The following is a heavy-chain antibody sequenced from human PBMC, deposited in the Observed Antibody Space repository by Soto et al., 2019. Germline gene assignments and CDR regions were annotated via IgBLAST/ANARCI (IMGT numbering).Heavy chain of an antibody. V-gene: IGHV3-30*18. J-gene: IGHJ6*02. CDR2: ISYDGSNK. CDR1: GFTFSSYG. CDR3: AKDSPLGEAGGMDV. D-gene: IGHD3-10*01. Sequence: LRLSFAASGFTFSSYGMHWVRQAPGKGLEWVAVISYDGSNKYYADSVKGRFTISRDNSKNTLYLQMNSLRAEDTAVYYCAKDSPLGEAGGMDVWGQGTTVTVSS.